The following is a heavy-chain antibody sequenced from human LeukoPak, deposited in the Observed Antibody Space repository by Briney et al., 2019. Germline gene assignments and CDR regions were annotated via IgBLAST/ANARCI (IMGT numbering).Heavy chain of an antibody. CDR2: IKQDGSEI. CDR3: ARDFRRYSSGWYGSY. V-gene: IGHV3-7*03. Sequence: GGSLRLSCAASGFTFSGYWMSWVRQAPGKGLEWVANIKQDGSEIYYVDSVKGRFTISRDNAKNSLYLQMNSLRAEDTAVYYCARDFRRYSSGWYGSYWGQGTLVTVSS. CDR1: GFTFSGYW. D-gene: IGHD6-19*01. J-gene: IGHJ4*02.